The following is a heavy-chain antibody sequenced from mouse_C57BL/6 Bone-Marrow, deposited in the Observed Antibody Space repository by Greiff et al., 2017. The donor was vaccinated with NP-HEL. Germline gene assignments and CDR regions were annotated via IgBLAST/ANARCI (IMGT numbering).Heavy chain of an antibody. Sequence: EVMLVESGGDLVKPGGSLKLSCAASGFTFSSYGMSWVRQTPDKRLEWVATISSGGSCTYYPDSVKGRFTISRDNAKNTLYLQMSSLKSEDTAMYYCARRLYYGSSPLYWYFDVWGTGTTVTVSS. J-gene: IGHJ1*03. D-gene: IGHD1-1*01. V-gene: IGHV5-6*02. CDR3: ARRLYYGSSPLYWYFDV. CDR1: GFTFSSYG. CDR2: ISSGGSCT.